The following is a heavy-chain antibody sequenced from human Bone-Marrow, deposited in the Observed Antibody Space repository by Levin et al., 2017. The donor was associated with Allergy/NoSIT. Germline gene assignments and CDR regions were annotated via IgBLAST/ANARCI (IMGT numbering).Heavy chain of an antibody. CDR1: GFTISDYS. V-gene: IGHV3-21*06. CDR2: IDRSRNFI. D-gene: IGHD3-22*01. Sequence: GGSLRLSCAASGFTISDYSMNWVRQAPGKGLEWVSHIDRSRNFIYYADSVKGRFTISRDEDKNSVSLQMNSLRGEDTALYYCARERDRSTMMLFDEWGQGTLVTVSS. J-gene: IGHJ4*02. CDR3: ARERDRSTMMLFDE.